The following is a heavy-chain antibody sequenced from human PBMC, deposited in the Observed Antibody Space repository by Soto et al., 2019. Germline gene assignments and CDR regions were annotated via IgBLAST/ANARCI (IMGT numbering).Heavy chain of an antibody. D-gene: IGHD3-10*01. CDR1: WFTFSSYW. CDR2: IWYDGSNK. CDR3: ARDLREVLLWFGEPFDPSPYGMDV. V-gene: IGHV3-33*01. J-gene: IGHJ6*02. Sequence: GGSLRLSCATSWFTFSSYWMHWVPPGPGKGVEGGGGIWYDGSNKYYADSVKGRFTISRDNSKNTLYLQMNSLRAEDTAVYYCARDLREVLLWFGEPFDPSPYGMDVWGQGTTVTVSS.